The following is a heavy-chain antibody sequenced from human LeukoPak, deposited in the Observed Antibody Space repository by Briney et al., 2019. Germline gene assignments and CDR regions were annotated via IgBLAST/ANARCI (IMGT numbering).Heavy chain of an antibody. CDR1: GYTFTSYD. CDR3: ARSYCSSTSCYDMDV. V-gene: IGHV1-8*01. J-gene: IGHJ6*03. Sequence: ASVTVSCKASGYTFTSYDINWVRQAPGQGLEWMGWMNPNSGNTGYAQTFQGRVTMTRNTSISTAYMELSSLRSEDTAVYYCARSYCSSTSCYDMDVWGKGTTVTVSS. D-gene: IGHD2-2*01. CDR2: MNPNSGNT.